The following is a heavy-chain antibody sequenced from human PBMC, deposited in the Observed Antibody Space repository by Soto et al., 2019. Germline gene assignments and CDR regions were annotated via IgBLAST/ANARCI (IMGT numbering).Heavy chain of an antibody. D-gene: IGHD1-20*01. CDR1: GYTFTSYG. J-gene: IGHJ4*02. CDR2: LSVYKGYT. V-gene: IGHV1-18*01. CDR3: ARDRNRKCNDSPSDSSDY. Sequence: QVQLVQSGAEVQKPGASVRVSCQTSGYTFTSYGITWVRQAPGQGPEWRGWLSVYKGYTNYEQKFQGRVTMTTDTSTSTASVELRSPRSDDTAVYYCARDRNRKCNDSPSDSSDYWGQGTLVTVSS.